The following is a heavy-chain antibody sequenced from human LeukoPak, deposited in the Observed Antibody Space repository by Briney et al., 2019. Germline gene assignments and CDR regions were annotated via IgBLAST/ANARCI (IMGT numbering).Heavy chain of an antibody. CDR2: ISGSGGTT. D-gene: IGHD3-10*01. CDR1: GFTFSTFY. Sequence: GSLRLSCAASGFTFSTFYMHWVRQAPGKGLDWVSSISGSGGTTNYADSVKGRFTISRDNSKNTLYLQMNSLRAEDTAVYYCAKDVGYYGSGSLNWGQGTLVTVSS. V-gene: IGHV3-23*01. CDR3: AKDVGYYGSGSLN. J-gene: IGHJ4*02.